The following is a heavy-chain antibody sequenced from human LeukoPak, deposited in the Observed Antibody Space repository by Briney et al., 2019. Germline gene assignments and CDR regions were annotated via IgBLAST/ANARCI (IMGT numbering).Heavy chain of an antibody. CDR3: ASGSFNYYYGMDV. J-gene: IGHJ6*02. D-gene: IGHD3-10*01. CDR1: GFTFSSYA. CDR2: ISGSGGST. Sequence: GGSLRLSCAASGFTFSSYAMSWVRQAPGKGLEWVSAISGSGGSTYYADSVKGRFTISRGNSKNTLYLQMNSLRAEDTAVYYCASGSFNYYYGMDVWGQGTTVTVFS. V-gene: IGHV3-23*01.